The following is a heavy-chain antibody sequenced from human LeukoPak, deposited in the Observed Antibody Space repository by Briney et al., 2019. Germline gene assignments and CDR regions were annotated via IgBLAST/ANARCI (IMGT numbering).Heavy chain of an antibody. CDR3: ARSVQSYGRPYFDY. D-gene: IGHD5-18*01. CDR2: IYASGST. V-gene: IGHV4-4*07. CDR1: GGSISSYY. Sequence: PSETLSLTCTVSGGSISSYYWSWIRQSAGKGLEWIGRIYASGSTNYNPSLKSRVTMSVDTSKNQFSLKLSSVSAADTAVYYCARSVQSYGRPYFDYWGQGTLVTVSS. J-gene: IGHJ4*02.